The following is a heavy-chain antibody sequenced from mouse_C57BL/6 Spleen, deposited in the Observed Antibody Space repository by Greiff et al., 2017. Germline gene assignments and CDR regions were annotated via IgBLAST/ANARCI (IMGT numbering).Heavy chain of an antibody. D-gene: IGHD1-1*01. J-gene: IGHJ2*01. Sequence: QVQLQQSGAELARPGASVKLSCKASGYTFTSYGISWVKQRTGQGLEWIGEIHPRSGNTYYNEKFKGKATLTADKSSSTAYMELRSLTSEDSAVYFCARSYGSSYVSYWGQGTTLTVSS. CDR2: IHPRSGNT. V-gene: IGHV1-81*01. CDR1: GYTFTSYG. CDR3: ARSYGSSYVSY.